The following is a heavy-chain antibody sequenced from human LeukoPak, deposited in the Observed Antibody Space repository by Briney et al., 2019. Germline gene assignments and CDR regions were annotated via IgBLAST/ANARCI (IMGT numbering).Heavy chain of an antibody. CDR3: ARDPIAVAGPFDY. D-gene: IGHD6-19*01. Sequence: ASVKVSCKASGGTFSSYAISWVRQAPGQGLEWMGGIIPIFGTANHAQKFQGRVTITADESTSTAYMELSSLRSEGTAVYYCARDPIAVAGPFDYWGQGTLVTVSS. CDR2: IIPIFGTA. V-gene: IGHV1-69*13. J-gene: IGHJ4*02. CDR1: GGTFSSYA.